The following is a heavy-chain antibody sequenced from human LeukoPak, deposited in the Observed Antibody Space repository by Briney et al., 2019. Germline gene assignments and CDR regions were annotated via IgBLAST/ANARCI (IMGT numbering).Heavy chain of an antibody. CDR2: VSASGRTI. Sequence: GGSLRLSCAASGFSFSSFEMSWVRQAPGKGLEWVSYVSASGRTIYYADSVKGRFTISRDNSKNTLYLQMNSLRAEDTAVYYCARDMSGGLQIAAADYEFDYWGQGTLSPSPQ. D-gene: IGHD6-13*01. V-gene: IGHV3-48*03. CDR1: GFSFSSFE. J-gene: IGHJ4*02. CDR3: ARDMSGGLQIAAADYEFDY.